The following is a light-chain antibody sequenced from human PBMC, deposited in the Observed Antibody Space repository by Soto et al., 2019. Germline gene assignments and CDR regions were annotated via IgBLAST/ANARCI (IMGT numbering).Light chain of an antibody. CDR1: QSVSSSY. J-gene: IGKJ1*01. CDR3: QQYNNWPIT. Sequence: EIVMTQSPVTLSVSPGERATLSCRASQSVSSSYLAWYQQKPGQAPRLLIYGASTRATGISARFSGSGSGTEFTLTISSLQSEDFAVYYCQQYNNWPITFGQGTKVDIK. CDR2: GAS. V-gene: IGKV3-15*01.